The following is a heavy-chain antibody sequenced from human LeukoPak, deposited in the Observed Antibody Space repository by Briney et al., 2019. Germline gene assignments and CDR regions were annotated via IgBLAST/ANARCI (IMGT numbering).Heavy chain of an antibody. Sequence: PGGSLRLSCSASGFTLSSYAMHWVRQAPGKGLEYVSAISSNGGSTYCADSVKGRFTISRDNSKNTLYLQMSSLRAEDTAVYYCVKDRYRSSTSCYAFDYWGQGTLVTVSS. J-gene: IGHJ4*02. CDR3: VKDRYRSSTSCYAFDY. D-gene: IGHD2-2*01. CDR2: ISSNGGST. CDR1: GFTLSSYA. V-gene: IGHV3-64D*06.